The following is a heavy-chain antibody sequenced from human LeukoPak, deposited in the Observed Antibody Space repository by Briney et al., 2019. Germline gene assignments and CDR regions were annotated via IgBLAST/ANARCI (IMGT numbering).Heavy chain of an antibody. J-gene: IGHJ4*02. CDR2: ISGSGGST. D-gene: IGHD2-15*01. Sequence: GGSLRLSCAASGFTFSSYAMSWVRQAPGKGLEWVSAISGSGGSTYYADSVKGRFTISRHNSKNTLYLQMNSLRAEDTAVYYCASHTLGYCSGGSCSDLDYWGQGTLVTVSS. CDR3: ASHTLGYCSGGSCSDLDY. V-gene: IGHV3-23*01. CDR1: GFTFSSYA.